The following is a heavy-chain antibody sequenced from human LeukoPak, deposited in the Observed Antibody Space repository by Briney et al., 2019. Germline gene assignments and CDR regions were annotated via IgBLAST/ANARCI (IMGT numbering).Heavy chain of an antibody. Sequence: GGSLRLSCAASGFTVSSNYMSWVRQAPGKGLEWVAVIWYNGSNKYYADSVKGRFTISRDNSKNTLYLQMNSLRAEDTAVYYCAVLGYCSGGSCYSTNHFDYWGQGTLVTVSS. CDR3: AVLGYCSGGSCYSTNHFDY. CDR1: GFTVSSNY. V-gene: IGHV3-33*08. D-gene: IGHD2-15*01. J-gene: IGHJ4*02. CDR2: IWYNGSNK.